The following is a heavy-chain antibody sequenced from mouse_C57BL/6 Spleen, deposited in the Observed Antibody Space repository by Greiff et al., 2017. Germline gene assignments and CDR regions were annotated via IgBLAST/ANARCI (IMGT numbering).Heavy chain of an antibody. V-gene: IGHV1-82*01. CDR2: IDPGDGDT. CDR3: SGGGILPPSPSDY. J-gene: IGHJ2*01. Sequence: QVQLQQPGPELVKPGASVKMSCKASGYAFTSSWMNWVKQRPGQGLEWIGRIDPGDGDTNYNQKFKGKATLTVDKSSSTAYMQLSSLTSEDSAVXYCSGGGILPPSPSDYWGQGTTLTVSS. CDR1: GYAFTSSW.